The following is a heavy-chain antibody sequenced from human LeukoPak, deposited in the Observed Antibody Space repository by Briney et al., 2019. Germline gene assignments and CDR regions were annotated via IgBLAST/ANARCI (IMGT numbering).Heavy chain of an antibody. V-gene: IGHV4-34*01. Sequence: NTSETLSLTCAVYGGPFSGYYWSWIRRPPGKGLEWVGEINHSGSTNYNPSLKSRVTISVDTSKNQFSLKLSSVTAADTAVYYCAKGLLLSWGQGTMVPVSS. CDR1: GGPFSGYY. CDR2: INHSGST. J-gene: IGHJ3*01. CDR3: AKGLLLS. D-gene: IGHD2-15*01.